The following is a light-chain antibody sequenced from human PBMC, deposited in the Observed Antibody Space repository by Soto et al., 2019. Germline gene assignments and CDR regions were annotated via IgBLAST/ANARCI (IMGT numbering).Light chain of an antibody. J-gene: IGKJ1*01. CDR1: QSVSSD. Sequence: EIVMTQSPATLSVSPGERATLSCRASQSVSSDLAWYHQKPGQAPRLLIYGASTRATGIPARFSGSGSGTEFTLTINSLLSEDFAVYYCQQYNNWPRTFGQGTKVEIK. CDR3: QQYNNWPRT. V-gene: IGKV3-15*01. CDR2: GAS.